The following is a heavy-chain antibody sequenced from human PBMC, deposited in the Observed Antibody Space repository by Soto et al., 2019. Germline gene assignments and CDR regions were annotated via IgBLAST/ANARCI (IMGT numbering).Heavy chain of an antibody. V-gene: IGHV3-66*01. D-gene: IGHD2-15*01. CDR3: ARDDVLWDGGRCYGVPLDV. Sequence: EVHLVESGGGLVQPGGSLRLSCAASGFTVSSKYMSWVRQAPGKGLEWVSLIQSGGPTYYADSVKGRFTISRDTSENTLHLQMDSLRAEDTAVYYCARDDVLWDGGRCYGVPLDVWVKVNTVTVSS. J-gene: IGHJ6*04. CDR1: GFTVSSKY. CDR2: IQSGGPT.